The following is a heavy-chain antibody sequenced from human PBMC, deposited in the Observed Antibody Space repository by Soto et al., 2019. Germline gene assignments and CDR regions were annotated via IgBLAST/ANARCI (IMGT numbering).Heavy chain of an antibody. J-gene: IGHJ6*02. CDR3: ARHETYYDILTGYYYYYYGMDV. CDR2: IYYSGST. D-gene: IGHD3-9*01. CDR1: GGSISSYY. V-gene: IGHV4-59*01. Sequence: SETLSLTCTVSGGSISSYYWSWIRQPPGKGLEWIGYIYYSGSTNYNPSLKSRVTISVDTSKNQFSLKLSSVTAADTAAYYCARHETYYDILTGYYYYYYGMDVWGQGTTVTVS.